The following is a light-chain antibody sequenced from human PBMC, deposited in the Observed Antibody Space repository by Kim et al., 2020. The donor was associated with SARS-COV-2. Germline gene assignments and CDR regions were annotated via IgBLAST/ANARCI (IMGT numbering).Light chain of an antibody. J-gene: IGKJ4*01. V-gene: IGKV1-17*01. Sequence: DIQMTQSPSSLSASVGDRVTITCRASQGIRNHLVWFQQKPGKAPKRLIYAASSLQSGVPSRFSGSGSGTEFTLTISSLQPEDFATYYCLQHNAYPLTFGGGTKVDIK. CDR2: AAS. CDR3: LQHNAYPLT. CDR1: QGIRNH.